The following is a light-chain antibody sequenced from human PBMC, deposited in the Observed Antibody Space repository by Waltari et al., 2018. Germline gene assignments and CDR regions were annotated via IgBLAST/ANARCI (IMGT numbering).Light chain of an antibody. CDR3: SSYISSSTLEL. J-gene: IGLJ2*01. CDR2: YVS. CDR1: SSDVGGYNY. Sequence: QSALTQPASVSGSPGQSITISCTGTSSDVGGYNYVSWYQQHPGKTPKLMIYYVSNRPSGVSKRFSGSKSGNTASLTISGLQAEDEADYYCSSYISSSTLELFGGGTSLTVL. V-gene: IGLV2-14*03.